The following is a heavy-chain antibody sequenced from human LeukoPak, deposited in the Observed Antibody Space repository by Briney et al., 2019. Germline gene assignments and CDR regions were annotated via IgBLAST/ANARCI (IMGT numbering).Heavy chain of an antibody. CDR2: IIPIFGTA. CDR3: ARGTNDFWSGTLDY. V-gene: IGHV1-69*05. J-gene: IGHJ4*02. CDR1: GGIFSSYA. D-gene: IGHD3-3*01. Sequence: GASVKVSCEASGGIFSSYAISWVRQAPGQGLEWMGGIIPIFGTANYAQKFQGRVTITTDESTSTAYMELSSLRSEDTAVYYCARGTNDFWSGTLDYWGQGTLVSVSS.